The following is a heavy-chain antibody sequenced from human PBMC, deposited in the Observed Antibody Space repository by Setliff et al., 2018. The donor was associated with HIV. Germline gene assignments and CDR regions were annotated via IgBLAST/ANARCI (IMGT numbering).Heavy chain of an antibody. CDR2: IIPILGIA. Sequence: GASVKVSCKASGGTFRSYAISWVRQAPGQGLEWMGGIIPILGIANYAQKFQGRVTITADESTSTAYMELSSLRSEDTAVYYCARDYSPTFYYYDSSGTFDYWGQGTLVTVSS. J-gene: IGHJ4*02. D-gene: IGHD3-22*01. CDR3: ARDYSPTFYYYDSSGTFDY. V-gene: IGHV1-69*10. CDR1: GGTFRSYA.